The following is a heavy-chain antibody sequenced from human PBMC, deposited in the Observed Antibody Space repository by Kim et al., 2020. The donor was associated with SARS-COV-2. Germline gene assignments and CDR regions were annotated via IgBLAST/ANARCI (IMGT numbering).Heavy chain of an antibody. Sequence: GGSLRLSCAASGFTFSDYYMSWIRQAPGKGLEWVSYISSSGSTIYYADSVKGRFTISRDNSKNSLYLQMNSLRAEDTAVYYCARSVRYSSPWYYMDVWGKGTTVTVSS. CDR1: GFTFSDYY. D-gene: IGHD6-13*01. CDR2: ISSSGSTI. J-gene: IGHJ6*03. V-gene: IGHV3-11*01. CDR3: ARSVRYSSPWYYMDV.